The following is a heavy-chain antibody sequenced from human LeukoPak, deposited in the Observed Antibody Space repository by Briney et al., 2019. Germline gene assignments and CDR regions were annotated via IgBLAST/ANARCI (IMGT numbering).Heavy chain of an antibody. D-gene: IGHD2-15*01. CDR3: AREQVDTGYCSGGSCYSIGYYYYYMDV. J-gene: IGHJ6*03. Sequence: GASVKVSCKASGGTFSSYAISWVRQAPGQGLEWMGRIIPIFGTANYAQKFQGRVTITADKSTSTAYMELSSLRSVDTAVYYCAREQVDTGYCSGGSCYSIGYYYYYMDVWGKGTTVTVSS. V-gene: IGHV1-69*06. CDR1: GGTFSSYA. CDR2: IIPIFGTA.